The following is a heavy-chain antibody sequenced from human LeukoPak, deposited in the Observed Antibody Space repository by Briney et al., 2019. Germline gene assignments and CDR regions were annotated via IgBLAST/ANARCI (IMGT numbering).Heavy chain of an antibody. V-gene: IGHV3-30*04. CDR2: ISYDGSNK. CDR3: ARHETVYYDILTGYRETGWFDP. J-gene: IGHJ5*02. CDR1: GFTFSSYA. D-gene: IGHD3-9*01. Sequence: GRSLRLSCAASGFTFSSYAMHWVRQAPGKGLEWVAVISYDGSNKYYADSVKGRFTISRDNSKNTLYLQMNSLRAEDTAVYYCARHETVYYDILTGYRETGWFDPWGQGTLVTVSS.